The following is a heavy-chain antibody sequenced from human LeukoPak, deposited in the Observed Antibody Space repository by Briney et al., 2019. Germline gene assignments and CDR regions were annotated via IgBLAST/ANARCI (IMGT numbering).Heavy chain of an antibody. V-gene: IGHV3-21*05. CDR1: GFTFSSYE. J-gene: IGHJ2*01. Sequence: GGSLRLSCAASGFTFSSYEMNWVRQAPGKGLEWVSYISSSSSYTNYADSVKGRFSISRDNAKNSLYLQMNSLRAEDTALYYCARPYSSGWYGGFDLWGRGTLVTVSS. CDR3: ARPYSSGWYGGFDL. D-gene: IGHD6-19*01. CDR2: ISSSSSYT.